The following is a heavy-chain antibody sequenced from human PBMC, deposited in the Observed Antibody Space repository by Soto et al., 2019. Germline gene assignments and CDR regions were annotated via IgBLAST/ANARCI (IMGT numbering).Heavy chain of an antibody. CDR3: AREIRYCTTKSCSSQHAFDI. V-gene: IGHV3-30-3*01. CDR1: GFTFGGYA. Sequence: QVQLVESGGGVVQPGRSLRLSCAASGFTFGGYAMHWVRQAPGKGLEWVAVISYDGSTRYYADSVKGRLTISRDKSKNTLYLQMNSLRAEDTAVYSCAREIRYCTTKSCSSQHAFDIWGQGTMVTVSS. CDR2: ISYDGSTR. J-gene: IGHJ3*02. D-gene: IGHD2-2*01.